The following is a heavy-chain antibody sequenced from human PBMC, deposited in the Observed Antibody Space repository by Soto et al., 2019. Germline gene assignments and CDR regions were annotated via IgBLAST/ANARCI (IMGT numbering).Heavy chain of an antibody. CDR3: AREYYYDSRGYPAGYYYYGMDV. CDR2: INPNSGGT. Sequence: ASVKVSCKASGYTFTGYYMHWVRQAPGQGLEWMGWINPNSGGTNYAQKFQGWVTMTRDTSISTAYMELSRLRSDDTAVYYCAREYYYDSRGYPAGYYYYGMDVWGQGTTVTVSS. D-gene: IGHD3-22*01. V-gene: IGHV1-2*04. J-gene: IGHJ6*02. CDR1: GYTFTGYY.